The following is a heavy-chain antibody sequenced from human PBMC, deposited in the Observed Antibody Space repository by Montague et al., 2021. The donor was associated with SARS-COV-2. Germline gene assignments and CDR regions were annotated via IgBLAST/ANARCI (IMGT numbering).Heavy chain of an antibody. CDR1: GGPISGSSDY. CDR3: ARREYSYGWGD. J-gene: IGHJ4*02. CDR2: VDYSGNT. Sequence: SETQSLTRTVTGGPISGSSDYWGWIRQSPGKGLEWIASVDYSGNTYYSPSLKSRLTISVDTSKNQFSLKLNSVTAADTALYYCARREYSYGWGDWGQGTLVTVSS. V-gene: IGHV4-39*01. D-gene: IGHD5-18*01.